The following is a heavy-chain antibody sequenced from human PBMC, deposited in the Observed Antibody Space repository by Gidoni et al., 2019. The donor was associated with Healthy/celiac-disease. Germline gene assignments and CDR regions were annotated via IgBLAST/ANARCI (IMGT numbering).Heavy chain of an antibody. D-gene: IGHD6-19*01. Sequence: QVQLVESGGGVVQPGRSLRLSCAASGFPFSSYAIHWVRQAPGKGLEWVAVISYDGSNKYYADSVKGRFTISRDNSKNTLYLQMNSLRAEDTAVYYCARNPELYSSGWYVYFDYWGQGTLVTVSS. J-gene: IGHJ4*02. V-gene: IGHV3-30*04. CDR2: ISYDGSNK. CDR1: GFPFSSYA. CDR3: ARNPELYSSGWYVYFDY.